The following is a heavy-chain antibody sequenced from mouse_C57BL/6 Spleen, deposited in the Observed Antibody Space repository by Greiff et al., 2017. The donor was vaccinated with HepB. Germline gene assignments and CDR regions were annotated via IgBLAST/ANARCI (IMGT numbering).Heavy chain of an antibody. D-gene: IGHD2-5*01. CDR2: IHPSSGST. J-gene: IGHJ4*01. CDR1: GYTFTSYW. Sequence: QVQLQQPGAELVKPGASVKLSCKASGYTFTSYWMHWVKQRPGQGLEWIGMIHPSSGSTNYNEKFKSKATLTVDKSSSTAYMQLSSLTSEDSAVYYCARLGYSNSYAMDYWGQGTSVTVSS. V-gene: IGHV1-64*01. CDR3: ARLGYSNSYAMDY.